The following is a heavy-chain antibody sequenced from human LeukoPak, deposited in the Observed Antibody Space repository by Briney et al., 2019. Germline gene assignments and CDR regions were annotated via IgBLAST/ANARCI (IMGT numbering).Heavy chain of an antibody. J-gene: IGHJ4*02. D-gene: IGHD6-19*01. CDR3: AKEPDSGWYEGLFDY. Sequence: GGSLRLSCAASGFTFSSYGMHWVRQAPGKGLEWVAVISYDGTKKYYADSVKGRFTISRDNSKNTLYLQMNSLRAEDTAAYYCAKEPDSGWYEGLFDYWGQGTLVTVSS. V-gene: IGHV3-30*18. CDR2: ISYDGTKK. CDR1: GFTFSSYG.